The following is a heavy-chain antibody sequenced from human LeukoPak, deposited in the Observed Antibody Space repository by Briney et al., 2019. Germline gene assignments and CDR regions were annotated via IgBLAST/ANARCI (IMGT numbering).Heavy chain of an antibody. CDR2: INHSGST. CDR1: GGSFSGYY. Sequence: SETLSLTCAVYGGSFSGYYWSWIRQPPGKGLEWIGEINHSGSTNYNPSLKSRVTISVDTSKNQFSLKLSSVTAADTAVYYCAGFRITITVGYYYYMDVWGKGTTVTISS. J-gene: IGHJ6*03. CDR3: AGFRITITVGYYYYMDV. D-gene: IGHD3-16*01. V-gene: IGHV4-34*01.